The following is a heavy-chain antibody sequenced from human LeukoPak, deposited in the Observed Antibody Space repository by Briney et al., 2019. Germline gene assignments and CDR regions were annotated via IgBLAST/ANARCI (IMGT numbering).Heavy chain of an antibody. J-gene: IGHJ4*02. Sequence: QPGGSLRLSCAASGFTFSSYEMNWVRQAPGTGLEWVSYISSSGSTIYYADSVKGRFTISRDNAKNSLYLQMNSLRAEDTAVYYCAREDTAMGPFDYWGQGTLVTVSS. CDR1: GFTFSSYE. CDR3: AREDTAMGPFDY. CDR2: ISSSGSTI. D-gene: IGHD5-18*01. V-gene: IGHV3-48*03.